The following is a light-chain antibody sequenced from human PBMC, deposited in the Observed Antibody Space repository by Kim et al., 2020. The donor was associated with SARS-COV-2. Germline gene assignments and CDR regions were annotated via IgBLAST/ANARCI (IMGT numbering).Light chain of an antibody. CDR2: GAS. CDR1: PSVSSN. CDR3: QQYNNWPPWT. J-gene: IGKJ1*01. Sequence: SPGERATLSCRASPSVSSNLAWYQQKPGQAPRLLIYGASTRATGIPARFSGSGSGTEFTRTISSLQSEDFAVYYCQQYNNWPPWTFGQGTKVDIK. V-gene: IGKV3-15*01.